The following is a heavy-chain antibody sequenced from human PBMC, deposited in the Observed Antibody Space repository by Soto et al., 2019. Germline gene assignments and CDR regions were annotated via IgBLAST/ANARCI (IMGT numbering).Heavy chain of an antibody. J-gene: IGHJ6*02. CDR1: GGSISSGGYY. D-gene: IGHD2-15*01. CDR3: AREGGLDCSGGSCYVNYGMDV. CDR2: IYYSGST. V-gene: IGHV4-31*03. Sequence: QVQLQESGPGLVKPSQTLSLTCTVSGGSISSGGYYWSWIRQHPGKGLEWIGYIYYSGSTYYNPSLKSRVTISVDTSKNQFSLKLSSVTAADTAVYYCAREGGLDCSGGSCYVNYGMDVWGQGTTVTVSS.